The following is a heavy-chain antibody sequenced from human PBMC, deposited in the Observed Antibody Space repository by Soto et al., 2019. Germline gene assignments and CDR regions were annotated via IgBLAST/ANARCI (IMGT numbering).Heavy chain of an antibody. J-gene: IGHJ3*02. CDR1: GGSVSSGSYY. CDR2: IYYSGST. CDR3: ARGTGSYSIPEGMIDTFAI. V-gene: IGHV4-61*01. Sequence: QVQLQESGPGLVKPSETLSLTCTVSGGSVSSGSYYWSWIRQPPGKGLEWIGYIYYSGSTNYNPFTKSLVTRSVDTSKNQFSLNLSSVTAADTAVYYCARGTGSYSIPEGMIDTFAIWGQGTMVTVSS. D-gene: IGHD1-26*01.